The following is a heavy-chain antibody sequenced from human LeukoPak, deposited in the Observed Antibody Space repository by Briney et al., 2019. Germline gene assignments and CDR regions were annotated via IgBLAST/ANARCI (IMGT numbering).Heavy chain of an antibody. CDR2: IYYTGST. D-gene: IGHD2-15*01. J-gene: IGHJ5*02. Sequence: SETLSLTCTVSGGSINNYYWSWVRQPPGKGTEWNGDIYYTGSTNYNPSLRSRASISVDTSKNQFSLKLGSVTAADTAVYYCARANLSCRSGSCYPNWFDPWGQGTLVTVSS. CDR1: GGSINNYY. CDR3: ARANLSCRSGSCYPNWFDP. V-gene: IGHV4-59*01.